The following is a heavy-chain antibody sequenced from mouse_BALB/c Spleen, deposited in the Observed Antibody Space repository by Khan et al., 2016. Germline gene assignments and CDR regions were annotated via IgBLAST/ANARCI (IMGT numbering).Heavy chain of an antibody. CDR2: IWSGGIT. CDR3: ARSEGLRSYAMDC. J-gene: IGHJ4*01. D-gene: IGHD1-1*01. CDR1: GFSLTSYG. Sequence: QVQLKESGPGLVQPSQSLSITCSVSGFSLTSYGVHWVRQSPGMGLEWLGVIWSGGITDYIAAFISRLSIRKDNSKSLVFFKMNSQQGNDTAIYYCARSEGLRSYAMDCWGQGTAVTVSA. V-gene: IGHV2-2*02.